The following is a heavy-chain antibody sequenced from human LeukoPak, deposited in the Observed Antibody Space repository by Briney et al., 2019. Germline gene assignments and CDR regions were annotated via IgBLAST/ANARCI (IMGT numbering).Heavy chain of an antibody. J-gene: IGHJ4*02. Sequence: PSETLSLTCAVDGGSFSGYYWSWIRQPPGKGLEWLGEINHSGSTNYNPSLKSRVTIPIDTSKNQFSLKLSSVTAADTAVYYCARGGNVLRYFDWSIADYWGQGTLVTVSS. CDR1: GGSFSGYY. V-gene: IGHV4-34*01. CDR2: INHSGST. D-gene: IGHD3-9*01. CDR3: ARGGNVLRYFDWSIADY.